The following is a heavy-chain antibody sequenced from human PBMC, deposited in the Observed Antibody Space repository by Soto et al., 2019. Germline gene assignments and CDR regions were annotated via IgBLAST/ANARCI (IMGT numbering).Heavy chain of an antibody. V-gene: IGHV3-23*01. J-gene: IGHJ4*02. CDR2: ISGSGSSS. Sequence: PGGSLRLSCAAPEFTFSSYAMSWVRQAPGKGLEWVSAISGSGSSSYYADSVKGRFTISRDNSKNTLYLQMNSLRAEDTAVYYCAKCSPRYSSGLKAYYFDHWGQGTLVTVSS. CDR1: EFTFSSYA. D-gene: IGHD6-19*01. CDR3: AKCSPRYSSGLKAYYFDH.